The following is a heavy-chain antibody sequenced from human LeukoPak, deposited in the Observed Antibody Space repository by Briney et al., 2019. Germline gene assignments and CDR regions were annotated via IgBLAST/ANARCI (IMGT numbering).Heavy chain of an antibody. CDR2: IFPSGGEI. CDR3: ATYRQVLLPFES. Sequence: PGGSLRLSCAASGFTFRNFWMHWVRQPPGKGLEWVSSIFPSGGEIHYADSVRGRFTISRDNSKSTLSLQMNSLRAEDTAIYYCATYRQVLLPFESWGQGTLVTVSS. CDR1: GFTFRNFW. J-gene: IGHJ4*02. V-gene: IGHV3-23*01. D-gene: IGHD2-8*02.